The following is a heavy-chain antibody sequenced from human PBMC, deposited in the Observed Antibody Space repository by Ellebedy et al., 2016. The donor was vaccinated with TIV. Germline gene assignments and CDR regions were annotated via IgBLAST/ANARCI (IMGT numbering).Heavy chain of an antibody. CDR2: FSNNGGTT. CDR1: GFTFSISP. V-gene: IGHV3-23*01. CDR3: AKRGKGVDFDY. J-gene: IGHJ4*02. Sequence: GESLKISCVISGFTFSISPMSWVRQAPGKGLEWVSLFSNNGGTTSYADCVKGRFTISRDNSNNTLYLQMDSLRDEDTAVYYCAKRGKGVDFDYWGQGTLVTVSS. D-gene: IGHD4-23*01.